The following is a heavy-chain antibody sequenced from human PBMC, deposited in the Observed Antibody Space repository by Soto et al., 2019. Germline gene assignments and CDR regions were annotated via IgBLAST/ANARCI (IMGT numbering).Heavy chain of an antibody. CDR1: GFTFSSYS. CDR2: ISSSSSTI. V-gene: IGHV3-48*04. D-gene: IGHD4-17*01. J-gene: IGHJ6*02. CDR3: AHGDFYYYGMDV. Sequence: GGSLRLSCAASGFTFSSYSMNWVRQAPGKGLEWVSYISSSSSTIYYADSVKVRINISKDNAKSSLYLQMNSLRAEDTAAYYCAHGDFYYYGMDVWGQGTTVTVSS.